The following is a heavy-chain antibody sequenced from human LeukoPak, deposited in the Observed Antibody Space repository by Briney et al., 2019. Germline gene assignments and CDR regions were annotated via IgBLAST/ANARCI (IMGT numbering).Heavy chain of an antibody. CDR2: ISGSGGST. Sequence: GGSLRPSCAASGFTFSSYAMSWVRQAPGKGLEWVSAISGSGGSTYYADSVKGRFTISRDNSKNTLYLQMNSLRAEDTAVYYCAKKIAPFNYYYGMDVWGKGTTVTVSS. CDR1: GFTFSSYA. V-gene: IGHV3-23*01. J-gene: IGHJ6*04. D-gene: IGHD6-13*01. CDR3: AKKIAPFNYYYGMDV.